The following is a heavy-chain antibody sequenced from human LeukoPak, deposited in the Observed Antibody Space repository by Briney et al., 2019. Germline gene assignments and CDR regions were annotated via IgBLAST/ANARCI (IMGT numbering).Heavy chain of an antibody. Sequence: PGGSLRLSCGASGFTFSSYGMHWVRQAPGKGLEWVAFIRYDGSNKYYADSVKGRFTISRDNSKNTLYLQMNSLRAEDTAVYYCARDPVRLYNSSNDVNYWGRGTLVTVSS. CDR3: ARDPVRLYNSSNDVNY. V-gene: IGHV3-30*02. D-gene: IGHD6-13*01. CDR1: GFTFSSYG. CDR2: IRYDGSNK. J-gene: IGHJ4*02.